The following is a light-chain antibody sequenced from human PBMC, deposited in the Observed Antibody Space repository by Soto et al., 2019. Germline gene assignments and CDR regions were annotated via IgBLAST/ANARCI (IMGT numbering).Light chain of an antibody. CDR2: EVS. CDR1: SSDVGGYNY. Sequence: QSVLTQPASVSGSPGQSITISCTGTSSDVGGYNYVSWYQQHPGKAPKLMIYEVSNRPSGVSNRFSGSKSGNTASLTISGLQDEDEDDYYCSSYTSSSTLDVVFGGGTKLTVL. J-gene: IGLJ2*01. V-gene: IGLV2-14*01. CDR3: SSYTSSSTLDVV.